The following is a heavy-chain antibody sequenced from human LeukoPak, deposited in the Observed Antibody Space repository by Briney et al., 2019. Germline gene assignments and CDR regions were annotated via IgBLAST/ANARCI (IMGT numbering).Heavy chain of an antibody. CDR1: GFTFSNYG. Sequence: PGGSLRLSCAASGFTFSNYGMHWVRQAPGKGLEWVAFIRYDESTKFYADSVKGRFTISRDNSKTTLYLQMNSLRAEDTAVYYCAKDLPTPYFDYWGRGTLVTVSS. CDR2: IRYDESTK. D-gene: IGHD4-23*01. V-gene: IGHV3-30*02. CDR3: AKDLPTPYFDY. J-gene: IGHJ4*02.